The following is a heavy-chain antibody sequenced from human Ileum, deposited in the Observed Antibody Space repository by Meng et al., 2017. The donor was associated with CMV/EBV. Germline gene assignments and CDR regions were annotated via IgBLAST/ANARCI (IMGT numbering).Heavy chain of an antibody. Sequence: QLQLQESGPGLVKHSETLSPTCTVSGGSISTYYWSWFRQPPGKGLEWIGYIFYPTSTNYDPALKSRVTISLDTSNKQFSLRLSSVTAADTAIYYCAREKTQSYYPSRYFDYWGQGTLVTVSS. CDR1: GGSISTYY. CDR2: IFYPTST. D-gene: IGHD1-26*01. J-gene: IGHJ4*02. CDR3: AREKTQSYYPSRYFDY. V-gene: IGHV4-59*01.